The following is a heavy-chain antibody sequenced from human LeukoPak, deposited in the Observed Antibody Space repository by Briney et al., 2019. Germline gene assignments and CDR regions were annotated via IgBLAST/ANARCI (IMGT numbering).Heavy chain of an antibody. D-gene: IGHD3-10*02. CDR2: IFYTGST. V-gene: IGHV4-39*01. J-gene: IGHJ4*02. CDR3: VRQSGSVYVPVDY. Sequence: PSETLSLTCTVSGASISSSSYYWGRIRQPPGKGLEWIGTIFYTGSTYYNPSLKSRVTMSVDTSKNQFSLKLNSVTAADTAVDYCVRQSGSVYVPVDYWGQGTLVTVSS. CDR1: GASISSSSYY.